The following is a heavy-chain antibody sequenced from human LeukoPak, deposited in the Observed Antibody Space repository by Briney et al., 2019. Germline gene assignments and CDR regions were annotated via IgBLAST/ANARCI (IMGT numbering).Heavy chain of an antibody. D-gene: IGHD3-16*01. V-gene: IGHV4-59*08. J-gene: IGHJ4*02. CDR1: GGSISSYY. CDR3: ATLGGSIDY. Sequence: SETLSLTCTVSGGSISSYYWSWIRQSPGKGLECIGSMFSSGSANYNPSLKSRVTMSVDRSQSLFSLRLASVTAADTAIYYCATLGGSIDYWGQGTLVAVSS. CDR2: MFSSGSA.